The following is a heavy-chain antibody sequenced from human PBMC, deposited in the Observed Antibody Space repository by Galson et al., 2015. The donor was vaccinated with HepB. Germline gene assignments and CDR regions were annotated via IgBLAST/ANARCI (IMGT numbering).Heavy chain of an antibody. D-gene: IGHD3-3*01. Sequence: SLRLSCAASGFTFSSYGMHWVRQAPGKGLEWVAVISYDGSNKYYADSVKGRFTISRDNSKNTLYLQMNSLRAEDTAVYYCAKGTAPGFLEWLLTDYFDYWGQGTLVTVSS. CDR1: GFTFSSYG. V-gene: IGHV3-30*18. J-gene: IGHJ4*02. CDR3: AKGTAPGFLEWLLTDYFDY. CDR2: ISYDGSNK.